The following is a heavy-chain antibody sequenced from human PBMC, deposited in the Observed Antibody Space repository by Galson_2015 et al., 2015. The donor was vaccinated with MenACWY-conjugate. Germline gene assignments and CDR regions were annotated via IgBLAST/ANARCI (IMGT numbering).Heavy chain of an antibody. Sequence: LRLSCAASGFTFSNYGMHWVRQAPGKGLEWVALIWYDGTNKYYVDSVKGRFAISRDNSKNTLYLQMNSLTAEDTAVYYCARGLTSAGSGRGYFDYWGQGTLVTVYS. CDR3: ARGLTSAGSGRGYFDY. V-gene: IGHV3-33*01. CDR2: IWYDGTNK. J-gene: IGHJ4*02. CDR1: GFTFSNYG. D-gene: IGHD3-10*01.